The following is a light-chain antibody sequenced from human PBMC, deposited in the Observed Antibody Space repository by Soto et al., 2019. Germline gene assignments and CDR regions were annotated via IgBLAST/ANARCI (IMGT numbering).Light chain of an antibody. V-gene: IGKV1-5*03. CDR1: QSISSW. Sequence: DIQMTQSPSTLSASVGDRVTITCRASQSISSWLAWYQQKPGKAPKLLIYKASTLKSGVPSRFSGSGSGTEFTLTISNLQPDDFATYYCQQYNSYSTFGQGTKVDIK. CDR2: KAS. J-gene: IGKJ1*01. CDR3: QQYNSYST.